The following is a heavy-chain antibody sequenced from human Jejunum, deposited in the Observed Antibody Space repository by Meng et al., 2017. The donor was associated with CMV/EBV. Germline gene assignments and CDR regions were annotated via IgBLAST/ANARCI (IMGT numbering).Heavy chain of an antibody. J-gene: IGHJ6*02. CDR3: AREFSVGGRTPGMAV. Sequence: TFSTYTMHWVRQAPGKGLEWVAVISYDDGSNYFYEDSVKGRFTISRDNSKNTLYLQMNSLRPEDTAVYFCAREFSVGGRTPGMAVWGQGTTVTVSS. CDR2: ISYDDGSNY. CDR1: TFSTYT. V-gene: IGHV3-30-3*01.